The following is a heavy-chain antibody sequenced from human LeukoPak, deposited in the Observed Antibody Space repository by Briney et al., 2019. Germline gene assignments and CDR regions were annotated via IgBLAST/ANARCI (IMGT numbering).Heavy chain of an antibody. CDR2: IFNAGST. CDR1: GASISSNTYC. D-gene: IGHD2-21*02. CDR3: ARNMTVILGAERIDAFDI. J-gene: IGHJ3*02. Sequence: PSETLSLTCTVSGASISSNTYCWAWIRQTPGQGLEWIGSIFNAGSTLYNPSLTSRVTMSVDTCKNQFSLKLNSVAAAVTATYYCARNMTVILGAERIDAFDIWGQGTMVTVSS. V-gene: IGHV4-39*01.